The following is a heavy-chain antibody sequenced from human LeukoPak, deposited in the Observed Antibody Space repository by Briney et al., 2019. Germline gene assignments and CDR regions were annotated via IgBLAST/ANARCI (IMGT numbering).Heavy chain of an antibody. Sequence: PSETLSLTCAVYGGSFSGYYLSWIRQPPGKGLEWIGEINLSGSINYNSCLKSRITISVDTSKNQFSLKLSSVTAADTAVYYCARGHAGPGYCSSTSCLQNWFDPWGQGTLVTVSS. CDR2: INLSGSI. CDR3: ARGHAGPGYCSSTSCLQNWFDP. D-gene: IGHD2-2*01. CDR1: GGSFSGYY. V-gene: IGHV4-34*01. J-gene: IGHJ5*02.